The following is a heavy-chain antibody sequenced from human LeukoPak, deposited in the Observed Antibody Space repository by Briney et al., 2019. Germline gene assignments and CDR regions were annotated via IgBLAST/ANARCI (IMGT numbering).Heavy chain of an antibody. J-gene: IGHJ4*02. D-gene: IGHD4-23*01. CDR2: IRSKANSYAT. V-gene: IGHV3-73*01. Sequence: GSLKLSCAASGFTFSGSAMHWVGQASGKGLEWVGRIRSKANSYATAYAASVKGRFTISRDDSKNTAYLQMNSLKTEDTAVYYCTSPYGGLDYWGQGTLVTVSS. CDR1: GFTFSGSA. CDR3: TSPYGGLDY.